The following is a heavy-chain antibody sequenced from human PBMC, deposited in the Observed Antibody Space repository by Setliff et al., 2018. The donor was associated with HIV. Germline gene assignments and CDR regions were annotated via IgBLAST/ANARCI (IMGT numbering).Heavy chain of an antibody. J-gene: IGHJ4*02. CDR1: GFTFNNYW. CDR2: INQDGRYK. Sequence: PGGSLRLSFAGFGFTFNNYWIIWVRQAPGKGLEGVANINQDGRYKYYVDSVKGRLTFSRHNAKNSLYLQMDSLRVEDMAVYYCACFGDYYFDYWGQGTLVTVSS. V-gene: IGHV3-7*01. D-gene: IGHD2-21*01. CDR3: ACFGDYYFDY.